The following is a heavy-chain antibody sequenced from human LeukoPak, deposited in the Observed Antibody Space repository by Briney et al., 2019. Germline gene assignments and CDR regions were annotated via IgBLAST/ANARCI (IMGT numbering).Heavy chain of an antibody. CDR1: GFTFSSYG. CDR3: ARAGIAAAGSPSFDY. Sequence: PGGSLRLSCAASGFTFSSYGMHWVRQAPGKGLEWVAVIWYDGSNKYYADSVKGRFTISRDNSKNTLYLQMNSLRAEDTAVYYCARAGIAAAGSPSFDYWGQGTLVTVSS. V-gene: IGHV3-33*01. J-gene: IGHJ4*02. D-gene: IGHD6-13*01. CDR2: IWYDGSNK.